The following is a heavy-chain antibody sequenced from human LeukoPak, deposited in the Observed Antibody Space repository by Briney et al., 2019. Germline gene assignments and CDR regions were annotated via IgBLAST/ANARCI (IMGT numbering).Heavy chain of an antibody. D-gene: IGHD2/OR15-2a*01. J-gene: IGHJ4*02. CDR3: AKGESKDYLNYFDYLNYFDH. CDR2: INISGGST. CDR1: GFTFSNHA. Sequence: GGSLRLPCAASGFTFSNHAMTWVRQAPGKGLEWVSTINISGGSTFYADSVKGRFTISRDNSKNTLSLQMNSLRAEDTAIYYCAKGESKDYLNYFDYLNYFDHWGQGALVTVSS. V-gene: IGHV3-23*01.